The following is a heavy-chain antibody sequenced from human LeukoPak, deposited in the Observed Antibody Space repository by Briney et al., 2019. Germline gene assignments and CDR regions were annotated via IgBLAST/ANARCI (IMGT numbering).Heavy chain of an antibody. CDR1: GYTFTGYY. Sequence: ASVTVSCKASGYTFTGYYMHWVRQVPGQGLEWMGWINPNSGGTNYAQKFQGWVTMTRDTSISTAYMELSRLRSDDTAVYYCARLDNWFDPWGQGTLVTVSS. V-gene: IGHV1-2*04. D-gene: IGHD2-2*03. J-gene: IGHJ5*02. CDR3: ARLDNWFDP. CDR2: INPNSGGT.